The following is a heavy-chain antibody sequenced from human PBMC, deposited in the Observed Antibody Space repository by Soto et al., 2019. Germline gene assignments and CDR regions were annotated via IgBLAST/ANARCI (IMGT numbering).Heavy chain of an antibody. D-gene: IGHD6-13*01. J-gene: IGHJ6*02. CDR1: GFTFSSYA. V-gene: IGHV3-30-3*01. Sequence: QVQLVESGGGVVQPGRSLRLSCAASGFTFSSYAMHWVRQAPGKGLEWVAVISYDGSNKYYADSVKGRFTISRDNSKNTLYLQMNSLRAEDTAVYYCARDQYGTAAAGTSYYYYYGMDVWGQGTTVTVSS. CDR2: ISYDGSNK. CDR3: ARDQYGTAAAGTSYYYYYGMDV.